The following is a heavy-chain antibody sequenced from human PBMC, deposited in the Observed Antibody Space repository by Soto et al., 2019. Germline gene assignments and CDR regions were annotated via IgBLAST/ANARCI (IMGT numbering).Heavy chain of an antibody. CDR1: GDSVSSNSAA. J-gene: IGHJ6*02. V-gene: IGHV6-1*01. CDR2: TYYRSKWYN. Sequence: SQTLSLTCVISGDSVSSNSAAWNWIRQSPSRGLEWLGRTYYRSKWYNDYAVSVKSRITINPDTSKNQFSLQLNSVTPEDTAVYYCARGRITMVRGVIKYYYYYYGMDIWGQGTTVTVSS. CDR3: ARGRITMVRGVIKYYYYYYGMDI. D-gene: IGHD3-10*01.